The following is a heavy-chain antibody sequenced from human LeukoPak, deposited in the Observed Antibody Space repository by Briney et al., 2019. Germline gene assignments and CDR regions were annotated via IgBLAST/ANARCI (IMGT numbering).Heavy chain of an antibody. D-gene: IGHD5-12*01. Sequence: SETLSLTCAVYGGSFSGYYWSWIRQPPGKGLEWIGEINHSGSTNYNPSLKSRATISVDTSKNQFSLKLSSVTAADTAVYYCARLGYDHDYWGQGTLVTVSS. V-gene: IGHV4-34*01. CDR1: GGSFSGYY. CDR3: ARLGYDHDY. CDR2: INHSGST. J-gene: IGHJ4*02.